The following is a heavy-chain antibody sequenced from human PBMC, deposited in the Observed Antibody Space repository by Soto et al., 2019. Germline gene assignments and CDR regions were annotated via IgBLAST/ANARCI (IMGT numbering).Heavy chain of an antibody. Sequence: GGSLRLSCSASGFTFSSYAMHWVRQAPGKGLEYVSAISSNGGSTYYADPVKGRFTISRDNSKNTLYLQMSSLRAEDTAVYYCVKPGRDGYNYELFDYWGQGTQVTVSS. V-gene: IGHV3-64D*08. CDR3: VKPGRDGYNYELFDY. CDR1: GFTFSSYA. D-gene: IGHD5-12*01. CDR2: ISSNGGST. J-gene: IGHJ4*02.